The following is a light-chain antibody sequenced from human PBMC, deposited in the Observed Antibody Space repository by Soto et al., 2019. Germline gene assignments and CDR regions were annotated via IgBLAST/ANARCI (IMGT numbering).Light chain of an antibody. V-gene: IGLV2-23*02. Sequence: QSALTQPASVSGSPGQSITISCTGTSNDIGHYDLVSWFQHHPGKAPQVIIYQVTKRPSGVSDRFSGSRSGNTASLTISGLQTEDEADYYCCSYAGTSTFVFGSGTKVT. CDR2: QVT. CDR1: SNDIGHYDL. CDR3: CSYAGTSTFV. J-gene: IGLJ6*01.